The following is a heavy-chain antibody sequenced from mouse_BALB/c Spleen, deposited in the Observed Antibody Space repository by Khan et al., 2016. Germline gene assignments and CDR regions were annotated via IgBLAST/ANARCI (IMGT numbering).Heavy chain of an antibody. CDR2: INTNTGEP. V-gene: IGHV9-3*02. Sequence: QIQLVESGPELKKPGETVKLSCKATGYTFTNYGMNWVKQAPGKGLKWMGWINTNTGEPTYAEEFKGRFAISLETSASTAYLQINNLKNEDTATDFAARWSRATRGCDYWGQGTTLTVSS. CDR1: GYTFTNYG. D-gene: IGHD3-1*01. CDR3: ARWSRATRGCDY. J-gene: IGHJ2*01.